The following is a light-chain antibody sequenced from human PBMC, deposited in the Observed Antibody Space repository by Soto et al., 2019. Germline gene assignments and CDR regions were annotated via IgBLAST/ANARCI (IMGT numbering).Light chain of an antibody. CDR1: SSDVGAYDY. CDR3: SSYTTGSLVV. CDR2: KVS. V-gene: IGLV2-14*01. J-gene: IGLJ2*01. Sequence: QSALTQAPSVSGSPGQSITISCTGTSSDVGAYDYVTWYQQQPGKAPKVMIYKVSNRPSGVSNRFSGSKSGNTASLTISGLQAEDEADYYCSSYTTGSLVVFGGGTKLTVL.